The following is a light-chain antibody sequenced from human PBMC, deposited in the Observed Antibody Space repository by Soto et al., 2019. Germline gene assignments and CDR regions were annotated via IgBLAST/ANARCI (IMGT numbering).Light chain of an antibody. CDR2: KAS. CDR1: QSISSW. V-gene: IGKV1-5*03. Sequence: DIQMTQSPSTLSASVGDRVTITCRASQSISSWLAWYQHKPGKAPKVLLYKASTLESGVPSRFSGSGSRTECTHAISSLPPDDFATYYCQHYNTSPLTFGGGPKVEIK. J-gene: IGKJ4*01. CDR3: QHYNTSPLT.